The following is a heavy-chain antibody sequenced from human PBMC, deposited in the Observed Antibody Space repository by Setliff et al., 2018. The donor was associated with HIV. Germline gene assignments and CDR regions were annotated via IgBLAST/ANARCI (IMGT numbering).Heavy chain of an antibody. Sequence: PSETLSLTCTVSGVSISSGGYYWNWIRQNPGKGLEWIGYISSRGSTYYNPSLKSRITMSVDRSQKQVSLKLSSVTAADTAVYFCASLEKLDDISYLDYWGQGTLVTVSS. CDR2: ISSRGST. V-gene: IGHV4-31*03. J-gene: IGHJ4*02. D-gene: IGHD3-3*02. CDR3: ASLEKLDDISYLDY. CDR1: GVSISSGGYY.